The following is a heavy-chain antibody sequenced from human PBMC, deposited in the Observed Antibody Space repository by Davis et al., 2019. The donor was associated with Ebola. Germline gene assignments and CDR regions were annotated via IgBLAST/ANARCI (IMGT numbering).Heavy chain of an antibody. J-gene: IGHJ6*02. CDR2: INPNSGGT. Sequence: AASVKVSCKASGYSFSGNYVQWVRQAPGQGLEWMGRINPNSGGTNYAQKFQGRVTMTRDTSISTAYMELSRLRSDDTAVYYCARGGITMTVVPRDYYYGLDVWGQGTTVTVSS. V-gene: IGHV1-2*06. D-gene: IGHD3-22*01. CDR3: ARGGITMTVVPRDYYYGLDV. CDR1: GYSFSGNY.